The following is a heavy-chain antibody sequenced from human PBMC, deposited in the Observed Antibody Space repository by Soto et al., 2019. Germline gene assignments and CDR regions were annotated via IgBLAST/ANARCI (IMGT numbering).Heavy chain of an antibody. D-gene: IGHD3-22*01. CDR3: ARAVYDSIGYYYRAEMATAYFDY. J-gene: IGHJ4*02. V-gene: IGHV4-30-4*01. Sequence: SETLSLTCTVSGGSISSGDYYWSWIRQPPGKGLEWIGYIYYSGSTYYNPSLKSRVTISVDTSKNQFSLKLSSVTAADTAVYYCARAVYDSIGYYYRAEMATAYFDYWGQGTLVTVSS. CDR1: GGSISSGDYY. CDR2: IYYSGST.